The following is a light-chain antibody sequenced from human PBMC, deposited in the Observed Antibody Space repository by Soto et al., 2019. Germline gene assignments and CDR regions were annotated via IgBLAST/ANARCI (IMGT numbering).Light chain of an antibody. Sequence: QSVLTQPPSVSEAPRQRVTISCSGSSSNIGNNAVNWYQQLPGKAPKLLIFYDDLLPSGVSDRLSGSKSGTSASLAISGLQSEDEGDYYCETWDDSLNGPVFGGGTKLTVL. CDR2: YDD. CDR3: ETWDDSLNGPV. CDR1: SSNIGNNA. V-gene: IGLV1-36*01. J-gene: IGLJ3*02.